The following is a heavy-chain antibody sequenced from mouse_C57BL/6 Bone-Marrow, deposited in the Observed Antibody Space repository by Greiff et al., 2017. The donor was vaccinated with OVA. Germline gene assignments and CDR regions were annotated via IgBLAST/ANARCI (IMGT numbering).Heavy chain of an antibody. CDR3: AAGGLGYYDV. CDR2: IYTCNGYT. V-gene: IGHV1-58*01. J-gene: IGHJ1*03. CDR1: GYTFTSYG. D-gene: IGHD2-4*01. Sequence: VQLQQPGAELVRPGSSVKMSCKTSGYTFTSYGINWVKQRPGQGLEWIGYIYTCNGYTEYNQKFKGKATLTSDTSSSTAYMQLSSLTSEDSAIYDCAAGGLGYYDVWGTGTTVTVSS.